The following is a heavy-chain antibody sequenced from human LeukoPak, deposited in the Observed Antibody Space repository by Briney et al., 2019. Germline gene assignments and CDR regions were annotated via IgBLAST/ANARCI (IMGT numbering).Heavy chain of an antibody. CDR1: GFTFSSYA. CDR3: ARAQEYYDILTGYSRAYYFDY. J-gene: IGHJ4*02. Sequence: PGGSLRLSCAASGFTFSSYAMHWVRQAPGKGLEWVAVISYDGSNKYYADSVKGRFTISRDNSKNTLYLQMNSLRAEDTAVYYCARAQEYYDILTGYSRAYYFDYWGQGTLVTVSS. D-gene: IGHD3-9*01. V-gene: IGHV3-30*14. CDR2: ISYDGSNK.